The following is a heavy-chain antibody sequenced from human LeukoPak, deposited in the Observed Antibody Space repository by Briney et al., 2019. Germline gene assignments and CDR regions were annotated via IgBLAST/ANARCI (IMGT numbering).Heavy chain of an antibody. CDR3: AHRPDYGSGFDY. CDR2: IYWNDDK. Sequence: ESGPTLVNPTQTLTLTCTFSGFSLSTSGVGVGWIRQPPGKALEWLALIYWNDDKRYRPSLKSRLTITKDTSKNQVVLTMTNMDPVDTATYYCAHRPDYGSGFDYWGQGTLVTVSS. V-gene: IGHV2-5*01. CDR1: GFSLSTSGVG. J-gene: IGHJ4*02. D-gene: IGHD3-10*01.